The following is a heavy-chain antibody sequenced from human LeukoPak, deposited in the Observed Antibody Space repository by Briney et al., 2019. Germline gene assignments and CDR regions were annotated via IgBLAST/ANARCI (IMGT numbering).Heavy chain of an antibody. CDR2: ISAYNGNT. D-gene: IGHD2-15*01. J-gene: IGHJ6*02. V-gene: IGHV1-18*01. Sequence: ASVKVSCKASGYTFTSYAIHWVRQAPGQSLEWMGWISAYNGNTNYAQKLQGRVTMTTDTSTSTAYMELRSLRSDDTAVYYCARDPPRIVVVVAATNYYGMDVWGQGTTVTVSS. CDR3: ARDPPRIVVVVAATNYYGMDV. CDR1: GYTFTSYA.